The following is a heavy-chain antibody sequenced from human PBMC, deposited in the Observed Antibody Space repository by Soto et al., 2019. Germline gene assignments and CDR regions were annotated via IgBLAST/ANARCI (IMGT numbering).Heavy chain of an antibody. D-gene: IGHD3-22*01. CDR2: IIPVFQTA. J-gene: IGHJ4*02. V-gene: IGHV1-69*01. CDR3: ARGGSGYTWFNEF. CDR1: GGLFSSYP. Sequence: QEQLVQSGAEVKKPGSSVKVSCKASGGLFSSYPISWVPQVPGQGLEWMGGIIPVFQTAYYTQRFQGRVTLTADESTNPAYMELSSLRSEDTAIYYCARGGSGYTWFNEFWGQGTLVTVSS.